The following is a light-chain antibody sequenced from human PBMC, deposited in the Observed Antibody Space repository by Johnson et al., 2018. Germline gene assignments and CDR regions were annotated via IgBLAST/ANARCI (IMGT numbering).Light chain of an antibody. CDR1: SSNIGNKH. Sequence: QSVLTQPPSVSAAPGQKVTISSYGSSSNIGNKHVSWYQQLPGTAPKLLIYENNKRPSGIPDRFSGYNSATSATLCITGLRPGDEAAYYSGTWDSSLSPGKVFGTGTKVTVL. CDR3: GTWDSSLSPGKV. J-gene: IGLJ1*01. CDR2: ENN. V-gene: IGLV1-51*02.